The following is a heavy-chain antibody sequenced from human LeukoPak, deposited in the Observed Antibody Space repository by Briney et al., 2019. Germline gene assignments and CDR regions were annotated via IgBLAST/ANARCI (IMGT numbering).Heavy chain of an antibody. CDR3: AREGYSGYDWTANWFDP. CDR2: INHSGST. J-gene: IGHJ5*02. V-gene: IGHV4-34*01. Sequence: SETLSLTCAVYGGSFSGYYWSWIRQPPGKGLEWIGEINHSGSTNYNPSLKSRVTISVDASKNQFSLKLSSVTAADTAVYYCAREGYSGYDWTANWFDPWGQGTLVTVSS. CDR1: GGSFSGYY. D-gene: IGHD5-12*01.